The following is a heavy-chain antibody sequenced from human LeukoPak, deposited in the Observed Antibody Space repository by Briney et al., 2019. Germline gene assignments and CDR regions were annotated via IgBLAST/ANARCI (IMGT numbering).Heavy chain of an antibody. CDR3: ARGITIAAAGTDYYYMDV. J-gene: IGHJ6*03. CDR2: INHSGST. D-gene: IGHD6-13*01. CDR1: GGSFSGYY. Sequence: SETLSLTCAVYGGSFSGYYWSWIRQPPGKGLEWIGEINHSGSTNYNPSLKSRVTISVDTSKNQFSLKLSSVTAADTAVYYCARGITIAAAGTDYYYMDVWGKGTTVTVSS. V-gene: IGHV4-34*01.